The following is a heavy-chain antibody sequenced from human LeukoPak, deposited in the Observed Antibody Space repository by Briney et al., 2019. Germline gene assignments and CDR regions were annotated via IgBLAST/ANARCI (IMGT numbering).Heavy chain of an antibody. J-gene: IGHJ4*02. CDR3: AQGSWGDD. D-gene: IGHD7-27*01. Sequence: GGSLRLSCAASGFTFSSYAMTWVRQAPGKGLEWVSTITGGGDNTYYADSVKGRFTISRDNSKNTVYLQMNSLRAEDTAVYYCAQGSWGDDWGQGTLVTVSS. CDR2: ITGGGDNT. CDR1: GFTFSSYA. V-gene: IGHV3-23*01.